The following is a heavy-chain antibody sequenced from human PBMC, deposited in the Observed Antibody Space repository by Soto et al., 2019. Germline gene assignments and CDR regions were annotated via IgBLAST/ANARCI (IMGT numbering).Heavy chain of an antibody. CDR2: IDYRDNV. J-gene: IGHJ4*02. CDR3: ARAEVAGLLKDVGYFED. V-gene: IGHV4-31*03. Sequence: QVQLQESGPGLVQPSQTLSLTCTVTGDSISSGSYYWSWIRQHSGKGLEWIGHIDYRDNVYYNSSLKSRLTISVDTSNNQFSLKMNSVNAADTAVYYCARAEVAGLLKDVGYFEDWGQGALVTVSS. D-gene: IGHD6-19*01. CDR1: GDSISSGSYY.